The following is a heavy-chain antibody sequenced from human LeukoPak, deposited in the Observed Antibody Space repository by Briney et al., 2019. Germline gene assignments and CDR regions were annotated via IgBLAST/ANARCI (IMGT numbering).Heavy chain of an antibody. D-gene: IGHD1-14*01. CDR3: ARASEDYYYYMDV. Sequence: PSETLSLTCTVSGGSISSYFWSWIRQPPGKGLQWIGYIYYSGSTIYNPSLKSRVTISVDTSKNQFSLKLSSVTAADTAVYYCARASEDYYYYMDVWGKGTTVTISS. CDR2: IYYSGST. J-gene: IGHJ6*03. CDR1: GGSISSYF. V-gene: IGHV4-59*01.